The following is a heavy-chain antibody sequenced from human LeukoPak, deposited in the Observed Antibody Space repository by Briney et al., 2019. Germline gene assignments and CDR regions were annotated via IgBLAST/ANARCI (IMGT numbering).Heavy chain of an antibody. CDR3: ARDPMELPDHYYYYYGMDV. CDR1: GGTFSSYA. D-gene: IGHD1-7*01. J-gene: IGHJ6*02. V-gene: IGHV1-2*06. CDR2: INPNSGGT. Sequence: ASVKVSCKASGGTFSSYAISWVRQAPGQGLEWMGRINPNSGGTNYAQKFQGRVTMTRDTSISTAYMELSRLRSDDTAVYYCARDPMELPDHYYYYYGMDVWGQGTTVTVSS.